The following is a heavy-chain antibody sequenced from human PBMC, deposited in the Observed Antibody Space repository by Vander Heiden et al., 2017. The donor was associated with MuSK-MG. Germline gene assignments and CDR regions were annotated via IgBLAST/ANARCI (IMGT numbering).Heavy chain of an antibody. CDR1: GFSLNTDEVG. D-gene: IGHD3-3*01. CDR2: IYWDDDK. J-gene: IGHJ5*02. V-gene: IGHV2-5*02. Sequence: QITLKESGPTVVKPTQPLTLTCSFSGFSLNTDEVGVGWIRQPPGKAPEWLALIYWDDDKRYSPSLQNRLTITKDTSNNQVVLTMTNMEPVDTATYYCAHSQYYDFWSGYYNWFDPWGQGTLVTVS. CDR3: AHSQYYDFWSGYYNWFDP.